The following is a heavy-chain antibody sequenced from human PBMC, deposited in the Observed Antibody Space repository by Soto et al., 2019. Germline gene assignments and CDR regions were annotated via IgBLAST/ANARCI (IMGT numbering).Heavy chain of an antibody. Sequence: SETLSLTCTVSGGSISSCDYYWSWIRQPPGKGLEWIGYIYYSGSTYYNPSLKSRVTISVDTSKNQFSLKLSSVTAADTAVYYCARGNGYNSQNYYFDYWGQGPLVTVSS. CDR2: IYYSGST. CDR3: ARGNGYNSQNYYFDY. D-gene: IGHD1-1*01. CDR1: GGSISSCDYY. J-gene: IGHJ4*02. V-gene: IGHV4-30-4*01.